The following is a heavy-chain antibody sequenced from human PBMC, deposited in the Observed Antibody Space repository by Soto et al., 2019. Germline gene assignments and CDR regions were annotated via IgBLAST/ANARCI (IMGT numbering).Heavy chain of an antibody. CDR1: GFSFRSFS. CDR2: ISSNSAYI. V-gene: IGHV3-21*01. J-gene: IGHJ5*02. Sequence: GGTLTLSCAASGFSFRSFSMNWVRQAPGKGLEWVSTISSNSAYIYYTDALRGRFTISRDNAKNSLHLQMNSLRAEDTAVYYCTRDASRDSSARGWFDPWGPGTLVTVSS. D-gene: IGHD6-13*01. CDR3: TRDASRDSSARGWFDP.